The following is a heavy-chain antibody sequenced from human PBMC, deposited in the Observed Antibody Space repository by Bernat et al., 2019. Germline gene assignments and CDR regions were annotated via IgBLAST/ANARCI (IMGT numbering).Heavy chain of an antibody. CDR1: GFTFSSYE. Sequence: EVQLVESGGGLVQPGGSLRLSCAASGFTFSSYEMNWVRQAPGKGLEWVSYISSSGSTIYYADSVKGRFTISRDNAKNSLYLQMNSMRAEDTAVYYCARLGSTIFGVGNFDQNWFDPWGQGTLVTVSS. V-gene: IGHV3-48*03. D-gene: IGHD3-3*01. CDR2: ISSSGSTI. J-gene: IGHJ5*02. CDR3: ARLGSTIFGVGNFDQNWFDP.